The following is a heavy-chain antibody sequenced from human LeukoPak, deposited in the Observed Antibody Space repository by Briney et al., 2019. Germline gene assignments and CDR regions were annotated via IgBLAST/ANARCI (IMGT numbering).Heavy chain of an antibody. Sequence: PGRSLRLSCAASGFTFSSYGMHWVRQAPGKGLEWVAVISYDGSNKYYADSVKGRFTISRDNSKNTLYLQMNSLRAEDTAVYYCAKGPWFGELLPVPFDYWGQGTLVTVSS. V-gene: IGHV3-30*18. CDR3: AKGPWFGELLPVPFDY. J-gene: IGHJ4*02. CDR1: GFTFSSYG. D-gene: IGHD3-10*01. CDR2: ISYDGSNK.